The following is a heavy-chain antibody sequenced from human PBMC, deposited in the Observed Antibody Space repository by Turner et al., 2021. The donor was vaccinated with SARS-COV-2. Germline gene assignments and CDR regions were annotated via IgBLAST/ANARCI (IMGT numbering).Heavy chain of an antibody. D-gene: IGHD5-18*01. CDR3: ARDYPWDTAMAHQGGGFDY. CDR1: GFTFSSSA. J-gene: IGHJ4*02. Sequence: QVHLVESGGGVVQPGRSLRLSCAASGFTFSSSAMPWVRPAPGKGLDWVAVISDDGSNKFYADSVKGRFTMSRDNAKNTLYLQMNTLRAEDTAVYYCARDYPWDTAMAHQGGGFDYWGQGTLVTVSS. V-gene: IGHV3-30-3*01. CDR2: ISDDGSNK.